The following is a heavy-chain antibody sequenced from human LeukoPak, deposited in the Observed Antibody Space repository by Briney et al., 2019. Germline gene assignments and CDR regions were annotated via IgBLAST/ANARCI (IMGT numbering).Heavy chain of an antibody. D-gene: IGHD1-26*01. CDR3: ARDRSYSGRYFDY. CDR2: INSDGSST. Sequence: GGSLRLSCAASGFTFSSYSMNWVRQAPGKGLVWVSRINSDGSSTSYADSVKGRFTISRDNAKNTLYLQMNSLRAEDTAVYYCARDRSYSGRYFDYWGQGTLVTVSS. J-gene: IGHJ4*02. CDR1: GFTFSSYS. V-gene: IGHV3-74*01.